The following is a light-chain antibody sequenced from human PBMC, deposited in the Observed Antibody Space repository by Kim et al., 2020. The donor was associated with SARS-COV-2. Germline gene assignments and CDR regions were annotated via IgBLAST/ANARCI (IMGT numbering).Light chain of an antibody. CDR1: QGISNY. V-gene: IGKV1-27*01. CDR3: QKYNTAPWT. Sequence: ASVGDGVTISCRASQGISNYLAWYQQKPGQAPKLLIYAASALQFGVSSRFNGSGSGTDFTLTISDLQPEDVATYYCQKYNTAPWTFGHGTKVEIK. J-gene: IGKJ1*01. CDR2: AAS.